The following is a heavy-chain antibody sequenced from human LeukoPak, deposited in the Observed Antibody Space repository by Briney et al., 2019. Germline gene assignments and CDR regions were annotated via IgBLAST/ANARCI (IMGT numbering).Heavy chain of an antibody. D-gene: IGHD3-16*01. CDR1: DSSVSTNY. J-gene: IGHJ3*01. CDR2: IYYSGTT. Sequence: SETLSLTCSVSDSSVSTNYWSWIRQPPGKGLEWIGYIYYSGTTYYNPSLKSRVTISVDTSKNQFSLKLSSVTAADTAVYYCAHFRGGSFDFWGQGTMVTVSS. CDR3: AHFRGGSFDF. V-gene: IGHV4-59*04.